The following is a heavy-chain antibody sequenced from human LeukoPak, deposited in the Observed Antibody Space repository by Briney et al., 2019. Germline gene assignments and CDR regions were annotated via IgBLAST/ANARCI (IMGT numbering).Heavy chain of an antibody. Sequence: PGGSLRLSCAASGFTFSSYAMSWVRQAPGKGLEWVSAISGSGGSTYYADSVKGRFTISRDNSKNTLYLQMNSLRAEDTAEYYCARHYYDSGGYYCAFDIWGRGAMVTVSS. CDR1: GFTFSSYA. D-gene: IGHD3-22*01. V-gene: IGHV3-23*01. CDR3: ARHYYDSGGYYCAFDI. CDR2: ISGSGGST. J-gene: IGHJ3*02.